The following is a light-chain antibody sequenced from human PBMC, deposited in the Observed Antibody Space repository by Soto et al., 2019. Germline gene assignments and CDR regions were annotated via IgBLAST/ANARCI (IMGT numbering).Light chain of an antibody. CDR3: QQYGSTPRT. V-gene: IGKV3-20*01. CDR2: GAS. CDR1: QSVSGSY. Sequence: EIVLTQSPGTLTLSPGERATLSCRASQSVSGSYLAWYQQKHGRAPRLLIYGASSRATGIPDRFSGSGSGTDFTLTITTLEPEDFAVYYCQQYGSTPRTFGQGTKVEIK. J-gene: IGKJ1*01.